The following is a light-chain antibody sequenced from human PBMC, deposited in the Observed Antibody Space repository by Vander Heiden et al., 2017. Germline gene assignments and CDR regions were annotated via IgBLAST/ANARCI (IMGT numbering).Light chain of an antibody. CDR3: QQRSNGPPEGT. CDR2: DAS. Sequence: EIVLTQSPATLSLSPGERATLSCRASQSVSSYLAWYQQKPGQAPRLLIYDASNRATGIPARFSGSGYGTDFTLTISSLEPEDFAVYYCQQRSNGPPEGTFGQGTKVEIK. J-gene: IGKJ1*01. V-gene: IGKV3-11*01. CDR1: QSVSSY.